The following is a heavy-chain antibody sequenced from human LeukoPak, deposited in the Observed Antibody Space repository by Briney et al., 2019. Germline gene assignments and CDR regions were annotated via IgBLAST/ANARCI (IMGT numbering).Heavy chain of an antibody. J-gene: IGHJ3*02. CDR1: GYSISSGYY. CDR2: IYHSGTT. V-gene: IGHV4-38-2*01. Sequence: SETLSLTCAVSGYSISSGYYWGWIRQPPGKGLEWIGSIYHSGTTYYNPSLKSRVTISVDTSKNKFSLKLSSATAADTAVYYCARLRIDAFDIWGQGTMVTVSS. CDR3: ARLRIDAFDI.